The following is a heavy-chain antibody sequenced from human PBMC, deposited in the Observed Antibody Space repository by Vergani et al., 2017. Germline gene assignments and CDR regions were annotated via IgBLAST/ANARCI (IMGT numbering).Heavy chain of an antibody. CDR2: ISNEGSKK. CDR1: GFSFSSHA. V-gene: IGHV3-30*18. D-gene: IGHD3-10*01. CDR3: AKAGSVTSGKLQYNFYMDV. Sequence: QVQLAESGGGRVQPGRSLRLSCAASGFSFSSHAIHWVRQAPGKGLEWVAVISNEGSKKYYADSVKGRFTISRDNSKNILDLQMNSLRTQDTAVYYCAKAGSVTSGKLQYNFYMDVWGKGTTVTVS. J-gene: IGHJ6*03.